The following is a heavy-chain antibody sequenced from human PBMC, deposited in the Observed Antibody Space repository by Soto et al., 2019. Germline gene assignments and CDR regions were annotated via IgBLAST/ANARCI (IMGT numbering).Heavy chain of an antibody. D-gene: IGHD2-2*01. V-gene: IGHV1-8*01. CDR2: MNPNSGNT. J-gene: IGHJ4*02. CDR3: ASMIDGGTSYNFDY. CDR1: GYTFTSYD. Sequence: ASVKVSCKASGYTFTSYDINWVRQATGQGLEWMGWMNPNSGNTGYAQKFQGRVTMTRNTSISTAYMELSSLRSEDTAVYYCASMIDGGTSYNFDYWGQGTLVTVSS.